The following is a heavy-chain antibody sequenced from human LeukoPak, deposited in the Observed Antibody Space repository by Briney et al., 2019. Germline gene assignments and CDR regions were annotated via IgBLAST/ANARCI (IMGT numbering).Heavy chain of an antibody. CDR1: GTTLSNYA. J-gene: IGHJ4*02. CDR3: AKRGVVIRVILVGFHKEAYYFDS. V-gene: IGHV3-23*01. CDR2: ISGSGGGT. Sequence: GGSLRLSCAVSGTTLSNYAMSWVRQAPGKGLEWVAGISGSGGGTNYADSVKGRFTISRDNPKNTLYLQMNNLRADDTAVYFCAKRGVVIRVILVGFHKEAYYFDSWGQGALVTVS. D-gene: IGHD3-22*01.